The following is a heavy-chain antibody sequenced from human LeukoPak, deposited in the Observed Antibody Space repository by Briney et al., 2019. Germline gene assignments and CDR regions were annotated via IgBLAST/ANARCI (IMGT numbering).Heavy chain of an antibody. CDR1: GFTFSSYS. D-gene: IGHD4-17*01. J-gene: IGHJ6*02. Sequence: PGGSLRLSCAASGFTFSSYSMNWVRQAPGKGLEWASSISSSSSYVYYADSVKGRFTISRDNAKNSLYLQMNSLRAEDTAVYYCARDIRGDYITYYYYGMDVWGQGTTVTVSS. CDR3: ARDIRGDYITYYYYGMDV. V-gene: IGHV3-21*01. CDR2: ISSSSSYV.